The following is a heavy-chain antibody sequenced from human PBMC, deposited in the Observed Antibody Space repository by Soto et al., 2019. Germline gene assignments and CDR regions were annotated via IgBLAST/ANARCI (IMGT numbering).Heavy chain of an antibody. CDR1: GFSFSSYG. Sequence: QVQLVESGGGVVQPGRSLRLSCAASGFSFSSYGMHWVRQAPGKGLEWVSLISYDGTNKYYADSVKGRFTISRVNSKNTLYLQMNSLRAEDTAVYYCAKDYYGGNSVPDYWGQGTLVTVSS. CDR3: AKDYYGGNSVPDY. J-gene: IGHJ4*02. V-gene: IGHV3-30*18. CDR2: ISYDGTNK. D-gene: IGHD4-17*01.